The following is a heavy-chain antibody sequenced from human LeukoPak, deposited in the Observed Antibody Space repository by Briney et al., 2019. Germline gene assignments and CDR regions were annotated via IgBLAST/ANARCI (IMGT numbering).Heavy chain of an antibody. D-gene: IGHD3-16*01. CDR1: GFTFSSYA. Sequence: GGSLRLSCAGSGFTFSSYAMSWVRQAPGKGLEWVSVISGSGDTTYYADSVKGRFIISRDNSKNTLYLQMNSLRAEDTAVYYCAKRIGGVNSFDHWGQGTLVTVSS. J-gene: IGHJ4*02. V-gene: IGHV3-23*01. CDR2: ISGSGDTT. CDR3: AKRIGGVNSFDH.